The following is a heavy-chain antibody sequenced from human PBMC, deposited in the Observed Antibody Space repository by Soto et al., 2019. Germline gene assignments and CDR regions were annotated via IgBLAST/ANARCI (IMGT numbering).Heavy chain of an antibody. CDR2: IYYSGST. V-gene: IGHV4-59*01. CDR3: ARDRYYYDSSGYIFDY. Sequence: PSETLSLTCTVSGGSISSYYWSWIRQPPGKGLEWIGYIYYSGSTNYNPSLKSRVTISVDTSKNQFSLKLSSVTAADTAVYYCARDRYYYDSSGYIFDYWGQGTLVTVSS. D-gene: IGHD3-22*01. J-gene: IGHJ4*02. CDR1: GGSISSYY.